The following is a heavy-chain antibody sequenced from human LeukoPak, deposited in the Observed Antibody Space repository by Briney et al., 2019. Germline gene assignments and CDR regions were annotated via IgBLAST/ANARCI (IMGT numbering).Heavy chain of an antibody. V-gene: IGHV3-33*08. J-gene: IGHJ4*02. CDR2: IWYDGSNK. CDR1: GFTFSSYA. D-gene: IGHD2-15*01. Sequence: GGSLRLSCAASGFTFSSYAMHWVRQAPGKGLDWVAIIWYDGSNKYYADSVKGRFIISKDNSKNTLYLQMNSLRAEDTAVYYCATHHSTKGFDYWGQGTLVTVSS. CDR3: ATHHSTKGFDY.